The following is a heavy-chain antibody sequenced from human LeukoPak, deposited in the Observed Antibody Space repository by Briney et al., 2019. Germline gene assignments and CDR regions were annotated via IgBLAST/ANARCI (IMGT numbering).Heavy chain of an antibody. CDR3: ARDNGDYNFDY. J-gene: IGHJ4*02. CDR2: ISVYRSKT. D-gene: IGHD4-17*01. CDR1: SHTITSYG. V-gene: IGHV1-18*01. Sequence: ASVKVSCKASSHTITSYGLSWVRQAPGQGLEWMGWISVYRSKTNYAQKFQGRITLTTDASTRTTFMELRSLRSDDTAVYYCARDNGDYNFDYWGQGTLVTVSS.